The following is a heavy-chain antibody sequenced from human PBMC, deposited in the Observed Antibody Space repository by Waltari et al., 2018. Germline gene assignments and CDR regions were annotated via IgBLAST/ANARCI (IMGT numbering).Heavy chain of an antibody. CDR1: GGTFSSYA. J-gene: IGHJ3*02. CDR3: ARGPAARSAFDI. CDR2: IIPICGTA. V-gene: IGHV1-69*05. D-gene: IGHD6-6*01. Sequence: QVQLVQSGAEVKKPGSSVKVSCKASGGTFSSYAISWVRQAPGQGLEWMGGIIPICGTANYEQKFQGRVTSTTDESTSTAYMELSSLRSEDTAVYYCARGPAARSAFDIWGQGTMVTVSS.